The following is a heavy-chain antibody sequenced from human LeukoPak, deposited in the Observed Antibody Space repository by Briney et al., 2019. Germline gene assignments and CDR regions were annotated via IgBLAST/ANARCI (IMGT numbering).Heavy chain of an antibody. CDR1: GGSITSSHW. CDR3: ATYFYGGDYASYYFDY. V-gene: IGHV4-4*02. Sequence: PSETLSLTCAVSGGSITSSHWWSWARQPPGKGLEWIGEIYHGGTTNYNPSPKSRVTMSVDESKNQFSLKLSSVTAADTAVYYCATYFYGGDYASYYFDYWGQGTLVTVSS. CDR2: IYHGGTT. D-gene: IGHD4-23*01. J-gene: IGHJ4*02.